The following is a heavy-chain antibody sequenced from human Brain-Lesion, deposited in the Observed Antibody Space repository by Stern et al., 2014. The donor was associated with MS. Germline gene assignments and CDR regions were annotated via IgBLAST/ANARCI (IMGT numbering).Heavy chain of an antibody. D-gene: IGHD2-2*01. CDR2: MNPYSGNT. J-gene: IGHJ4*02. CDR3: ARAVRNQLLSEY. CDR1: GYTFSSYD. Sequence: AQLEESGAEVKKPGASVKVSCKASGYTFSSYDITWVRQASGHGLEWMGWMNPYSGNTGYAQKFKGRVSMTSDPSISTVYMELTSLTSDDTAVYFCARAVRNQLLSEYWGQGTLVTVSS. V-gene: IGHV1-8*01.